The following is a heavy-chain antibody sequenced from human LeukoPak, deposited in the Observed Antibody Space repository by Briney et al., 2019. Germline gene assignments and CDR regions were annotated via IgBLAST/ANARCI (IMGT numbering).Heavy chain of an antibody. J-gene: IGHJ5*02. Sequence: SETLSLTCTVSGGSISSGGYYWSWIRQHPGKGLEWIGYIYYSGSTYYNPSLKSRVTISVDTSKNQFSLKLSSVTAADTVVYYCARSDKPNWFDPWGQGTLVTVSP. CDR3: ARSDKPNWFDP. CDR2: IYYSGST. CDR1: GGSISSGGYY. V-gene: IGHV4-31*03. D-gene: IGHD1-14*01.